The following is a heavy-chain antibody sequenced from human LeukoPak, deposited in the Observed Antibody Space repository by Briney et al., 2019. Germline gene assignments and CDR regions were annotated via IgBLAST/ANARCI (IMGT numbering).Heavy chain of an antibody. V-gene: IGHV4-31*03. CDR3: ARDGITILGMVSPLRGFDP. Sequence: SQTLSLTCTVSGGSISSGGYYRSWIRQHPGKGLEWTGYIYYSGSTYYNPSLKSRVTISVDTSKNQFSLKLSSVTAADTAVYYCARDGITILGMVSPLRGFDPWGQGTLVTVSS. J-gene: IGHJ5*02. CDR2: IYYSGST. D-gene: IGHD3-3*01. CDR1: GGSISSGGYY.